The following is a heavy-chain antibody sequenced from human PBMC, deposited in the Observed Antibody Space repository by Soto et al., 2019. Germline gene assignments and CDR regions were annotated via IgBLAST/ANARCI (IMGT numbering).Heavy chain of an antibody. Sequence: GGSLRLSCAASGFTFSSYSMNWVRQAPGKGLEWVSSISSSSSYIYYADSVKGRFTISRDNAKNSLYLQMNSLRAEDTAVYYCARSYDFWSGYSVSYTYYYGMDVWGQGTTVTVS. D-gene: IGHD3-3*01. J-gene: IGHJ6*02. CDR1: GFTFSSYS. CDR2: ISSSSSYI. CDR3: ARSYDFWSGYSVSYTYYYGMDV. V-gene: IGHV3-21*01.